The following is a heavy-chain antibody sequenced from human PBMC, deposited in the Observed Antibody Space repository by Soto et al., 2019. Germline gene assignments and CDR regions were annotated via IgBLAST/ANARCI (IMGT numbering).Heavy chain of an antibody. CDR2: ISAYNGNT. J-gene: IGHJ4*02. Sequence: QVQLVQSGAEVKKPGASVKVSCKASGYTFTSSGISWVRQATGQGLEWMGWISAYNGNTNYAKKLQGRVTMTTDTSTSTAYMELRSLRSYDTAVYYCARAVDKAMFWECSFDYWGQGILVTVSS. V-gene: IGHV1-18*01. CDR1: GYTFTSSG. CDR3: ARAVDKAMFWECSFDY. D-gene: IGHD5-18*01.